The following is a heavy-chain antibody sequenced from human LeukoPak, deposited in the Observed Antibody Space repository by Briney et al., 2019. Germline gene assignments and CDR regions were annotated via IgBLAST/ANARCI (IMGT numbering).Heavy chain of an antibody. Sequence: PGGSLRLSCAASGFTFSSYAMSWVRQAPGKGLEWVSAISGSGGSTYYADSVKGRFTISRDNSKNTLYLQMNSLRAEDTAVYYCAKDSTTTVTFYSRGNQIDYWGRGTLVTVSS. CDR1: GFTFSSYA. CDR2: ISGSGGST. V-gene: IGHV3-23*01. CDR3: AKDSTTTVTFYSRGNQIDY. D-gene: IGHD4-17*01. J-gene: IGHJ4*02.